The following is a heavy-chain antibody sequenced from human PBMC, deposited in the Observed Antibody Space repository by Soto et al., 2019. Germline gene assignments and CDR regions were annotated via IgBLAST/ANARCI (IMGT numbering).Heavy chain of an antibody. CDR1: GYTFTRYY. V-gene: IGHV1-46*01. Sequence: QVHLVQSGAEVKKPGASVMVSCKSSGYTFTRYYMHWVRQAPGQGLEWMGIINPSGGSTTYAQKFQDRVTMTRDTSTSTVHMELSSLRSEDTAVYYCARDRDYSNYGHYYYGMDVWGQGTTVTVSS. CDR2: INPSGGST. D-gene: IGHD4-4*01. CDR3: ARDRDYSNYGHYYYGMDV. J-gene: IGHJ6*02.